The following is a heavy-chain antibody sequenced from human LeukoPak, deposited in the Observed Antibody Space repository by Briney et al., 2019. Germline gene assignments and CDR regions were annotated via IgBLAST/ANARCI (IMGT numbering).Heavy chain of an antibody. J-gene: IGHJ4*02. CDR2: ISAYNGNT. Sequence: GESLKVSCKASGYTFTSYGISWVRQAPGQGLEWMGWISAYNGNTNYAQKLQGRVTMTTDTSTSTAYMELRSLRSEDTAVYYCATAEDFQLAYCGGDCYSNWGQGTLVTVSS. V-gene: IGHV1-18*01. D-gene: IGHD2-21*02. CDR1: GYTFTSYG. CDR3: ATAEDFQLAYCGGDCYSN.